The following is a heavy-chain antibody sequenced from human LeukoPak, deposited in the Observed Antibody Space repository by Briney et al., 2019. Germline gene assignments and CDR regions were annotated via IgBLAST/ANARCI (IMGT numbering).Heavy chain of an antibody. CDR3: ARSHDYSNYGSPLNFDY. Sequence: SQTLFLTCAVSGGSISSGGYSWSWIRQPPGKGLEWIGYIYHSGSTYYNPSLKSRVTISVDRSKNQFSLKLSSVTAADTAVYYCARSHDYSNYGSPLNFDYWGQGTLVTVSS. CDR2: IYHSGST. D-gene: IGHD4-11*01. J-gene: IGHJ4*02. CDR1: GGSISSGGYS. V-gene: IGHV4-30-2*01.